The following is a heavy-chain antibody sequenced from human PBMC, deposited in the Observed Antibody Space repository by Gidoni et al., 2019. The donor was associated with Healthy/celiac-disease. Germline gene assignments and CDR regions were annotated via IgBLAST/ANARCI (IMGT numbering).Heavy chain of an antibody. Sequence: QVQLQQWGAGLLKPSETLSLTCAVDGGSFSGYYWSWIRQPPGKGLEWIGEINHSGSTNYNPSLKSRVTISVDTSKNQFSLKLSSVTAADTAVYYCARGGVVVAATSSLSDFDYWGQGTLVTVSS. CDR2: INHSGST. D-gene: IGHD2-15*01. CDR3: ARGGVVVAATSSLSDFDY. CDR1: GGSFSGYY. J-gene: IGHJ4*02. V-gene: IGHV4-34*01.